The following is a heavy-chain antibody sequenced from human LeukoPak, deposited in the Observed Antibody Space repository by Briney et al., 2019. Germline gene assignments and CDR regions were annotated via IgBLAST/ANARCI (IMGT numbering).Heavy chain of an antibody. Sequence: ASVKVSCKASGYTFTSYYIHWVRQAPGQGLEWMGIINPSGGSTSYAQKFQGRVTMTRDTSTSTVYMELSSLRSEDTAVYYCARVSLAIEDQVVITGPLGYWGQGTLVTVSS. CDR3: ARVSLAIEDQVVITGPLGY. CDR1: GYTFTSYY. CDR2: INPSGGST. D-gene: IGHD3-22*01. V-gene: IGHV1-46*01. J-gene: IGHJ4*02.